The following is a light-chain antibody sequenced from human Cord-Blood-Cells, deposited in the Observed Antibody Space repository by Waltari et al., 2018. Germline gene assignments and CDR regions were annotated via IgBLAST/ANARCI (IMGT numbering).Light chain of an antibody. CDR2: AAS. J-gene: IGKJ4*01. V-gene: IGKV1D-12*01. CDR3: QQANSFPLT. CDR1: RGISSW. Sequence: DIQMTQSPSSVSASVGDRVTITCRASRGISSWLAWYQRKPGRAPKLLFSAASSLQSGFPSRFRGSGSWTDFTLTISSLQPEDFATYYCQQANSFPLTFGGGTKVEIK.